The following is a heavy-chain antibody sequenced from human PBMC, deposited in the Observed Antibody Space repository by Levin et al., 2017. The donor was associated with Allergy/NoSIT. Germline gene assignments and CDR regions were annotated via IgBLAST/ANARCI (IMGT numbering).Heavy chain of an antibody. CDR1: GFTFSSFA. V-gene: IGHV3-23*01. D-gene: IGHD4-17*01. CDR3: ANDDYGDYVPLDY. Sequence: GESLKISCAASGFTFSSFAMSWVRQAPGKGLEWVSAISGSGGSTYYADSVKGRFTISRDNSKNTLYLQMNSLRAEDTAVYYCANDDYGDYVPLDYWGQGTLVTVSS. J-gene: IGHJ4*02. CDR2: ISGSGGST.